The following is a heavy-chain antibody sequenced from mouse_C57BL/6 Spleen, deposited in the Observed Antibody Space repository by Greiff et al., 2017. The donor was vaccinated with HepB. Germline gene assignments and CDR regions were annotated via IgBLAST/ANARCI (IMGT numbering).Heavy chain of an antibody. Sequence: EVMLVESGGGLVKPGGSLKLSCAASGFTFSDYGMHWVRQAPEKGLEWVAYISSGSSTIYYADTVKGRFTISRDNAKNTLFLQMTSLRSEDTAMYYCAAPLLRAWFAYWGQGTLVTVSA. CDR2: ISSGSSTI. CDR3: AAPLLRAWFAY. J-gene: IGHJ3*01. V-gene: IGHV5-17*01. D-gene: IGHD1-1*01. CDR1: GFTFSDYG.